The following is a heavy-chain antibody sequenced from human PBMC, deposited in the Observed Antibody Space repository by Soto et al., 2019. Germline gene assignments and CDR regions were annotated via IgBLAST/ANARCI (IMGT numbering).Heavy chain of an antibody. CDR2: LYYGRSA. CDR1: GDSISSYY. CDR3: ALRSMAVVPEY. V-gene: IGHV4-59*01. Sequence: QVQLQESGPGLVKPSETLSLTCAVSGDSISSYYCMWIRQPPGRGLESIGYLYYGRSANYNPSLKSRVTLSVDTTTNQCSLTLSSMTAADTAVYYCALRSMAVVPEYWGQGTLVTVSS. J-gene: IGHJ4*02. D-gene: IGHD3-22*01.